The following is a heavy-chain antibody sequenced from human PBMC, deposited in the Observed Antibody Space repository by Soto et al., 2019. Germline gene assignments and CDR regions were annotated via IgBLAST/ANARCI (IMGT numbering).Heavy chain of an antibody. D-gene: IGHD5-18*01. CDR3: AREAGNTAMVPGWNYFDY. CDR2: IIPIFGTA. CDR1: GGTFSSYA. J-gene: IGHJ4*02. V-gene: IGHV1-69*13. Sequence: GASVKVSCKASGGTFSSYAISWVRQAPGQGLEWMGGIIPIFGTANYAQKFQGRVTITADESTSTAYMELSSLRSEDTAVYYWAREAGNTAMVPGWNYFDYWGQGTLVTVSS.